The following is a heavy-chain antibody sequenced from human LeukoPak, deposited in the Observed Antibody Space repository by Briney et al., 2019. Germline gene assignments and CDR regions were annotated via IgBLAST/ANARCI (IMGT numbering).Heavy chain of an antibody. CDR3: AKVVDGQWLVRGWFDP. D-gene: IGHD6-19*01. Sequence: GGSLRLSCAASGFTFSTYWMTWVRQAPGKGLEWVSAISGSGGSTYYADSVNGRFTISRDNSKNTLYLQMNSLRAEDTAVYYCAKVVDGQWLVRGWFDPWGQGTLVTVSS. CDR1: GFTFSTYW. CDR2: ISGSGGST. V-gene: IGHV3-23*01. J-gene: IGHJ5*02.